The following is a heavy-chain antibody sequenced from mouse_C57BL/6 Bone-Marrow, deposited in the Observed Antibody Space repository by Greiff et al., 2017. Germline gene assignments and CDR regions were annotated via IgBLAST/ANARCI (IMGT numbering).Heavy chain of an antibody. J-gene: IGHJ1*03. Sequence: VQLQQSGPGLVKPSQSLSLTCSVTGYSITGGTYWNWIRQFPGNKLVWRGYLSYDGSNKYNPSLKNRISITRDTSKNQFFLKLTSVTTDDSAAYYCEKYRWYFDVWGTGTTVTVSS. D-gene: IGHD5-1*01. CDR1: GYSITGGTY. V-gene: IGHV3-6*01. CDR3: EKYRWYFDV. CDR2: LSYDGSN.